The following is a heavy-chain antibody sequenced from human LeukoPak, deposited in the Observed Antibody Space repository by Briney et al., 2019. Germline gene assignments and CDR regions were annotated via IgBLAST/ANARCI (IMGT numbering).Heavy chain of an antibody. D-gene: IGHD5-12*01. V-gene: IGHV3-7*01. CDR2: RKQDGSER. Sequence: PGGSLRLSCAASGFSMSGYWMSWVRQAPGKGLEWVANRKQDGSERHYADSVKGRFTISRDNAQNSLYLKINSLRAEETAVYYCARVFGAYDSIDCWGQGTLVTVS. J-gene: IGHJ4*02. CDR1: GFSMSGYW. CDR3: ARVFGAYDSIDC.